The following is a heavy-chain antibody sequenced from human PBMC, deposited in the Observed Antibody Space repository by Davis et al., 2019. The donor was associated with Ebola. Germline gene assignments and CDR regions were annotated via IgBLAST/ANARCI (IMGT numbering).Heavy chain of an antibody. J-gene: IGHJ5*02. V-gene: IGHV4-34*01. Sequence: SQTLSLTCAVYGGSSSGYYWSCIRQPPGKGLEWIGEINHSGSTNYNPSLKSRVTISVDTSKNQISLKLSSVTAADTAVYYCARLRGGFGEFNWFDPWGQGTLVTVSS. CDR2: INHSGST. CDR1: GGSSSGYY. CDR3: ARLRGGFGEFNWFDP. D-gene: IGHD3-10*01.